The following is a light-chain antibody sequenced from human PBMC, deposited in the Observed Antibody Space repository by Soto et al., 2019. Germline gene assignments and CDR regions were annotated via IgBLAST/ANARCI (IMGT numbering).Light chain of an antibody. J-gene: IGLJ1*01. Sequence: QSVLTQPASVSGSPGQSITISCTGTSSDIGGYNDVSWYQQHPGKAPQVMIFEVTYRPYGISGRFSGSKSGNVASLTISGLQAEDEADYYCCSYRSGSAPYYVFGTGTKVTVL. CDR1: SSDIGGYND. V-gene: IGLV2-14*01. CDR3: CSYRSGSAPYYV. CDR2: EVT.